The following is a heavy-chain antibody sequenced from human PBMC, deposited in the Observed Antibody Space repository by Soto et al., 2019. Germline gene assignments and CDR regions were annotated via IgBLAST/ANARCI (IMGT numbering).Heavy chain of an antibody. Sequence: ASVTVSCKASGHTFAGHHMHWVRPAPGQGPEWIEYINHDTGGKKYTRNLQGRITKSRNTSNTTTNRDLTGLRSDDTAANDCALEPAWTASIDDWGQGTLVTVSS. V-gene: IGHV1-2*02. J-gene: IGHJ4*02. CDR2: INHDTGGK. D-gene: IGHD2-21*02. CDR3: ALEPAWTASIDD. CDR1: GHTFAGHH.